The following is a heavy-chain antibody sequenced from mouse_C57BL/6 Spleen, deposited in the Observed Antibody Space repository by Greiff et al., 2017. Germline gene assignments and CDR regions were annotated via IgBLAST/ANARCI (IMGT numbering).Heavy chain of an antibody. CDR3: TRWLTTIEASVDF. Sequence: VQLQQSGTVLVRPGASVKMSCKTSGYTFTSYWMHWVKQRPGRGLEWIGVIYPGSRGTSYNQKFKSKATLTADTSSSTAYMELSSLTDEDSAVYCGTRWLTTIEASVDFWVGGTGATVSS. J-gene: IGHJ1*01. CDR2: IYPGSRGT. D-gene: IGHD2-12*01. CDR1: GYTFTSYW. V-gene: IGHV1-5*01.